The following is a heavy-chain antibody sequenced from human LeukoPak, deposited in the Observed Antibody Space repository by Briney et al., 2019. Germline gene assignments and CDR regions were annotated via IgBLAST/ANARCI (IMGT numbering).Heavy chain of an antibody. J-gene: IGHJ4*02. D-gene: IGHD3-3*01. Sequence: SETVSLTCTVSGGSISSYYWSWIRQPAGKGLEWIGRIYTSGSTNYNPSLKSRVTMSVDTSKNQFSLKLSSVTAADTAVYYCASQGTFGGLRFLEWLPFDYWGQGTLVTVSS. CDR1: GGSISSYY. V-gene: IGHV4-4*07. CDR3: ASQGTFGGLRFLEWLPFDY. CDR2: IYTSGST.